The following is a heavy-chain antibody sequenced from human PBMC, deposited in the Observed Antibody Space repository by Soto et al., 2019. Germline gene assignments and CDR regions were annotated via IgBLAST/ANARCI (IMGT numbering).Heavy chain of an antibody. Sequence: SETLSLTCAVSGGSISSGGYSWSWIRQPPGKGLEWIGYIYHSGSTNYNPSLKSRVTISVDTSKNQFSLKLSSVTAADTAVYYCARGESRGFTMVRGGYDYWGQGTLVTVSS. V-gene: IGHV4-30-2*01. D-gene: IGHD3-10*01. CDR2: IYHSGST. J-gene: IGHJ4*02. CDR3: ARGESRGFTMVRGGYDY. CDR1: GGSISSGGYS.